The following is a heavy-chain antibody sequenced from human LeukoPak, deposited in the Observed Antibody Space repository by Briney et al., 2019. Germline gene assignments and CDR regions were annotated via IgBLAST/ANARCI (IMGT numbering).Heavy chain of an antibody. CDR2: IYYSGST. V-gene: IGHV4-59*08. D-gene: IGHD1-26*01. CDR3: ARLGSYHDF. CDR1: GGSINSYY. J-gene: IGHJ4*02. Sequence: SETLSLTCTVSGGSINSYYWSWIRQPPRKGLEWIGYIYYSGSTNYNPSLKSRVTISVDTSKNQFSLKLSSVTAADTAVYFCARLGSYHDFWGQGALVTVSS.